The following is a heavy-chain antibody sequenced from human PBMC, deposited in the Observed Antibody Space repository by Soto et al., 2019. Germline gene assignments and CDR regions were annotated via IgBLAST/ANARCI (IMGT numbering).Heavy chain of an antibody. V-gene: IGHV1-18*04. CDR3: ARVSDGSGSHDYYYGMDV. D-gene: IGHD3-10*01. CDR1: GYTFTSYG. Sequence: GASVKVSCKASGYTFTSYGISWVRQAPGQGLEWMGWISAYNGNTNYAQKLQGRVTMTTDTSTSTAYMELRSLRSDDTAVYYCARVSDGSGSHDYYYGMDVWGQGTTVTVSS. CDR2: ISAYNGNT. J-gene: IGHJ6*02.